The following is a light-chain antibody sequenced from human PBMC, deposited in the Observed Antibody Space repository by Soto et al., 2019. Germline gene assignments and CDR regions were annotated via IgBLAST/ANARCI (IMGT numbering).Light chain of an antibody. Sequence: QSALTQPASVSGSPGQSITISCTGTRSDVGAYKSVSWYQHHPGKAPKLMISEVSNRPSGVSNRLSGSKSGNTASLTISGLQAEDEADYYCCSFTSRSTEVFGSGTKLTVL. CDR1: RSDVGAYKS. V-gene: IGLV2-14*01. CDR2: EVS. J-gene: IGLJ1*01. CDR3: CSFTSRSTEV.